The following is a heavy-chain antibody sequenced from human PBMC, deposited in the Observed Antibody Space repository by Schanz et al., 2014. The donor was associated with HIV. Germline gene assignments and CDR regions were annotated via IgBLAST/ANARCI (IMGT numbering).Heavy chain of an antibody. CDR2: ISGSGAST. V-gene: IGHV3-23*01. D-gene: IGHD3-16*01. Sequence: EVQLLESGGGLVQPGGSLRLSCAASGFTFKDYAMSWVRQAPGKGLEWVSTISGSGASTFYADSVKGRFTISRDNSKNTLYLQMNSLRVEDTAVYYCVQDPEMDAITGYFPYWGQGTLVTVSS. J-gene: IGHJ4*02. CDR3: VQDPEMDAITGYFPY. CDR1: GFTFKDYA.